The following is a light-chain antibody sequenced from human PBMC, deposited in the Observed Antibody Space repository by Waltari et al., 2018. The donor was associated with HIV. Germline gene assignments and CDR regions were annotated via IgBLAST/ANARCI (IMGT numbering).Light chain of an antibody. CDR3: QVWDIHSDHVL. CDR1: NIGGKS. CDR2: DDS. Sequence: SYVLTQPPSVSVAPGQTARLTCAGSNIGGKSVHWHQQKPGQAPVLVVSDDSARPSGIPERFSGSNSGNTATLTISRVEAGDEADYYCQVWDIHSDHVLFGGGTKLTVL. J-gene: IGLJ2*01. V-gene: IGLV3-21*02.